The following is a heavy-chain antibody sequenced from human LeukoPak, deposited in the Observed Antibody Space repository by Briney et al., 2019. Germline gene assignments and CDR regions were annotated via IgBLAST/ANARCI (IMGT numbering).Heavy chain of an antibody. V-gene: IGHV4-39*07. CDR2: IYYSGST. CDR3: AKPLSGD. Sequence: SETLSLTCTVSGGPISSSSYYWGWIRQPPGKGLEWIGSIYYSGSTYYNPSLKSRVTISVDTSKNQFSLKLSSVTAADTAVYYCAKPLSGDWGQDTRVTVS. CDR1: GGPISSSSYY. D-gene: IGHD3-16*01. J-gene: IGHJ1*01.